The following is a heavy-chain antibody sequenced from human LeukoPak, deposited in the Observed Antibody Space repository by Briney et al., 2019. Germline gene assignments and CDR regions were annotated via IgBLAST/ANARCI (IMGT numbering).Heavy chain of an antibody. CDR1: GFTFSSYS. V-gene: IGHV3-21*01. Sequence: GGSLRLSCAASGFTFSSYSMNWVRQAPGKGLEWVSSISSSSSYIYYADSVKGRFTIFRDNAKNSLYLQMNSLRAEDTAVYYCARPQVSRQYYSDYWGQGTLVTVSS. CDR2: ISSSSSYI. J-gene: IGHJ4*02. CDR3: ARPQVSRQYYSDY.